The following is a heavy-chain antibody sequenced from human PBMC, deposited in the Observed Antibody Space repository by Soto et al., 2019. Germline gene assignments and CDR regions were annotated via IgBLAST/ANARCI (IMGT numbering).Heavy chain of an antibody. CDR3: ARGDGYGGNHYYYGMDV. CDR1: GGSISSYY. D-gene: IGHD4-17*01. J-gene: IGHJ6*02. Sequence: SETLSLTCTVSGGSISSYYWSWIRQPPGKGLEWIGYIYHSGSTNYNPSLKSRVTISVDTSKNQFSLKLSSVTAADTAVYYCARGDGYGGNHYYYGMDVWGQGTTVTVSS. V-gene: IGHV4-59*01. CDR2: IYHSGST.